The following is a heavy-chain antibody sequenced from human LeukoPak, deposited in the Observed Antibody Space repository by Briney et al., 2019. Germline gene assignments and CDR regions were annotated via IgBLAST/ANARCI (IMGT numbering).Heavy chain of an antibody. D-gene: IGHD3-22*01. Sequence: SETLSLTCTVSGGSISSSSYYWGWIRQPPGKGLEWIGSIYYSGSTYYNPSLKSRVTISVDTSKNQCSLKLSSVTAADTAVYYCARHRTAPDYYDSSGYYWDYWGQGTLVTVSS. CDR1: GGSISSSSYY. CDR3: ARHRTAPDYYDSSGYYWDY. V-gene: IGHV4-39*01. CDR2: IYYSGST. J-gene: IGHJ4*02.